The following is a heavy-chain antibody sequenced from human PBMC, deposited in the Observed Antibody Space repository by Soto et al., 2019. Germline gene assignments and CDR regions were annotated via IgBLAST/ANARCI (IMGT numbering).Heavy chain of an antibody. D-gene: IGHD2-21*02. CDR3: ARGQVVVTAIFQYYYGMDV. Sequence: GGSLRLSCAASGFTVSSNYMSWVRQAPGKGLEWVSVIYSGGSTYYADSVKGRFTISRDNSKNTLYLQMNSLRAEDTAVYYCARGQVVVTAIFQYYYGMDVWGQGTTVTVSS. CDR2: IYSGGST. V-gene: IGHV3-53*01. J-gene: IGHJ6*02. CDR1: GFTVSSNY.